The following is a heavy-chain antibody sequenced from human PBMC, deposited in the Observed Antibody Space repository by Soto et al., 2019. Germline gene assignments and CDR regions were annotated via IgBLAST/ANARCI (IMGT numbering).Heavy chain of an antibody. CDR2: ISGHNGNT. D-gene: IGHD6-6*01. CDR1: GYTFTRFG. J-gene: IGHJ4*02. CDR3: ARDFEAGVQLVGGFDF. V-gene: IGHV1-18*01. Sequence: QVQLVQSGTEVKKPGASVKVSCKASGYTFTRFGINWVRQAPGQGLEWMGWISGHNGNTHSAQNFQVRVTVTTDTSEMTAYMELRSLRADDTAVYYGARDFEAGVQLVGGFDFWGQGTLVTVSS.